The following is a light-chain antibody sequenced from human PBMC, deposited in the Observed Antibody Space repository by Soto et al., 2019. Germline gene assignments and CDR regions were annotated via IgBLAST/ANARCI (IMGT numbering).Light chain of an antibody. J-gene: IGKJ5*01. CDR2: DAS. CDR3: QQYDSWPPIT. V-gene: IGKV3-15*01. Sequence: EVVMTQSPGTLSVSTGERATLSCRASQSVGSNLAWYQQKNGQAPRLLIYDASTSATGIPDRFRGGGAGTEFTLTISSLQPEDFVVYYCQQYDSWPPITFGQGTRLEIK. CDR1: QSVGSN.